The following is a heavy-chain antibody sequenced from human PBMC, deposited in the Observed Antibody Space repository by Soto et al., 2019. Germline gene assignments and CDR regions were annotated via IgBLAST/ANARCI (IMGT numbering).Heavy chain of an antibody. CDR2: ISANNGNT. CDR1: GYTFTSYG. Sequence: QVQLVQSGAEVKKPGASVKVSCKASGYTFTSYGISWVRQAPGQGLEWMGWISANNGNTKYAQKLQGRVTMTTDTPTSTAYMELRSLRADDTAVYSCATDLHVGGLDYWGQGTLVSVSS. V-gene: IGHV1-18*01. D-gene: IGHD1-26*01. CDR3: ATDLHVGGLDY. J-gene: IGHJ4*02.